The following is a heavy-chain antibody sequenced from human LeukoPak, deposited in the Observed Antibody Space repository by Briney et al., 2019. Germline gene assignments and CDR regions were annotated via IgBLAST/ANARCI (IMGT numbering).Heavy chain of an antibody. J-gene: IGHJ3*02. D-gene: IGHD3-16*01. V-gene: IGHV3-21*01. CDR3: ASEQRGGAFDI. CDR2: ISSSSSYI. Sequence: GGSLRLSCAASGFTFSSYSMNWVRQAPGKGLEWVSCISSSSSYIYYADSVKGRFTISRDNAKNSLYLQMNSLRAEDTAVYYCASEQRGGAFDIWGQGTMVTVSS. CDR1: GFTFSSYS.